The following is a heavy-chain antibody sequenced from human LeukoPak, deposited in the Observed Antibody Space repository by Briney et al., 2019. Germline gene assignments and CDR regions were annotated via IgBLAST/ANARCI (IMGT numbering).Heavy chain of an antibody. Sequence: SETLSLTCTVSGGSISSYYWSWIRQPPGKGLEWIGYIYYSGSTNYNPSLKSRVTISVDTSKNQFSLKLSSVTAADTAVYYCARAPPRSSGLIDYWGQGTLVTVSS. D-gene: IGHD6-19*01. CDR3: ARAPPRSSGLIDY. CDR2: IYYSGST. J-gene: IGHJ4*02. V-gene: IGHV4-59*01. CDR1: GGSISSYY.